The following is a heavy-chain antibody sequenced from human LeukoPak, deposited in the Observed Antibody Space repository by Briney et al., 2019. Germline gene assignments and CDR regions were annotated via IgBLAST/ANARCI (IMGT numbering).Heavy chain of an antibody. CDR3: ARVETGLRFLEWFAY. V-gene: IGHV1-69*05. J-gene: IGHJ4*02. Sequence: VASVKVSCKASGGTFSSYAISWVRQAPGQGLEWMGGIIPIFGTANYAQKFQGRVTITTDESTSTAYMELSSLRSEDTAVYYCARVETGLRFLEWFAYWGQGTLVTVSS. CDR2: IIPIFGTA. CDR1: GGTFSSYA. D-gene: IGHD3-3*01.